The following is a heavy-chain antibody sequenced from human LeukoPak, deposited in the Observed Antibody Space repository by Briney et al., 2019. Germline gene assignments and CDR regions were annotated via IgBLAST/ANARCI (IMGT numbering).Heavy chain of an antibody. CDR2: IYYSGNT. J-gene: IGHJ6*02. Sequence: SETLSLTCTVSGGSIRSSYYYWGWIRQPPGKGLEWIGYIYYSGNTNYNPSLKSRVTISVDTSKNQFSLKLSSVTAADTAVYYCARDRAYNFGSNSNYYYYGMDVWGQGTTVTVS. D-gene: IGHD1-1*01. CDR3: ARDRAYNFGSNSNYYYYGMDV. V-gene: IGHV4-61*01. CDR1: GGSIRSSYYY.